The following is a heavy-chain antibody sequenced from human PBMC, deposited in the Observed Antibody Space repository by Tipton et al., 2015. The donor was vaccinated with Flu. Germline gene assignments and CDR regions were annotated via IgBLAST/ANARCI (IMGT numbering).Heavy chain of an antibody. J-gene: IGHJ4*02. CDR1: GFTFSSYG. V-gene: IGHV3-33*01. D-gene: IGHD5-24*01. CDR2: IWYDGSNK. Sequence: VQLVQSGGGVVQPGRSLRLSCAASGFTFSSYGMHWVRQAPGKGLGWVAVIWYDGSNKYYADSVKGRFTISRDNSKNTLYLQMNSLRAEDTAVYYCAREVRDGYNLGHGVDYWGQGTLVTVSS. CDR3: AREVRDGYNLGHGVDY.